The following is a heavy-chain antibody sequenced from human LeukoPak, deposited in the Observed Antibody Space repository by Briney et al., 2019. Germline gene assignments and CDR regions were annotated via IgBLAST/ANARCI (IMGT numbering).Heavy chain of an antibody. CDR2: IWYDGSNK. CDR3: ARDLRFLDPSYYYYYGMDV. J-gene: IGHJ6*02. Sequence: GGSLRLSCAASGFTFSSYGMHWVRQAPGKGLEWVAVIWYDGSNKYYADSVRGRFTISRDNSKNTLYLQMNSLRAEDTAVYYCARDLRFLDPSYYYYYGMDVWGQGTTVTVSS. D-gene: IGHD3-3*01. CDR1: GFTFSSYG. V-gene: IGHV3-33*01.